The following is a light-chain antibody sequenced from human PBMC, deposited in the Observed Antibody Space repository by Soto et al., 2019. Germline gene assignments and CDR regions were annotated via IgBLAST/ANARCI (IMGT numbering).Light chain of an antibody. V-gene: IGLV1-44*01. Sequence: QSVVTQPPSASGTPGQGVTISCSGSSSNIGTNTANWYQQVPGTAPKLLIHNNNQRPSGVPDRFSGSKSGTSASLAISGLQSEDEADYYCATWDDSLKAVVFGGGTKLTVL. CDR3: ATWDDSLKAVV. CDR1: SSNIGTNT. J-gene: IGLJ2*01. CDR2: NNN.